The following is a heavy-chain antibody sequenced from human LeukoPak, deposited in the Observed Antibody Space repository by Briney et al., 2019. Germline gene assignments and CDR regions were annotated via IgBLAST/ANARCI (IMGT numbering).Heavy chain of an antibody. CDR1: GGSFSGYY. CDR2: INHSGST. CDR3: ARGGGMRYYYGSGSPYKA. V-gene: IGHV4-34*01. Sequence: SETLSLTCAVYGGSFSGYYWSWIRQPPGKGLEWIGEINHSGSTNYNPSLKSRVTISVDTSKNRFSLKLSSVTAADTAVYYCARGGGMRYYYGSGSPYKAWGQGTLVTVSS. D-gene: IGHD3-10*01. J-gene: IGHJ5*02.